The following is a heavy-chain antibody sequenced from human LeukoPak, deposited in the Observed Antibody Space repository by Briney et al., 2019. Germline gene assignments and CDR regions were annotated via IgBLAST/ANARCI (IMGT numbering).Heavy chain of an antibody. CDR2: IHYSGST. CDR3: ARGYCSGGSCYSYYYYNYMDV. Sequence: SETLSLTCAVSGGSISSSNWWSWVRQPPGKGLEWIGSIHYSGSTNYNPSLKSRVIISVDTSKNPFPLKLSSVTAADTAVYYCARGYCSGGSCYSYYYYNYMDVWGKGTTVTVSS. CDR1: GGSISSSNW. J-gene: IGHJ6*03. D-gene: IGHD2-15*01. V-gene: IGHV4-4*02.